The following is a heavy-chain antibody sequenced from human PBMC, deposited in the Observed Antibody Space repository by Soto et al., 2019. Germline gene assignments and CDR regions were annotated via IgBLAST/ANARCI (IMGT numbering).Heavy chain of an antibody. CDR3: AIYHLELFRFDY. V-gene: IGHV1-18*04. D-gene: IGHD2-2*01. J-gene: IGHJ4*02. CDR2: ISLYNGNT. CDR1: DFSFTSHG. Sequence: QIQLVQSGPEVKKPGASMKVSCKAYDFSFTSHGISWVRQAPGQGLEWMGWISLYNGNTNYAQQFQGRVTMTTDTSTSTAYMELRSMRSDDTAMYFCAIYHLELFRFDYWGQGTLVTVSS.